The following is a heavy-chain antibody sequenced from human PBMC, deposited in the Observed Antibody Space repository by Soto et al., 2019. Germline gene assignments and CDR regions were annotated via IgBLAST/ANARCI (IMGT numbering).Heavy chain of an antibody. CDR1: GGSISSYY. V-gene: IGHV4-59*08. CDR3: AKLLSSYEIAA. J-gene: IGHJ5*02. CDR2: IYYSGST. Sequence: PSETLSLTCTVSGGSISSYYWSWIRQPPGKGLEWIGYIYYSGSTNYNPSLKSRVTISVDTSKNQFSLKLSSVTAADTAVYYCAKLLSSYEIAAWGQGTLVTVSS. D-gene: IGHD6-13*01.